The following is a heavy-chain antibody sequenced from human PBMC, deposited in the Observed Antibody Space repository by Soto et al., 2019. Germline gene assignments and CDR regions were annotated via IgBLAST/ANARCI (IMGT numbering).Heavy chain of an antibody. CDR2: IKSKTDGGTT. CDR3: TRRSGAPGAY. D-gene: IGHD3-10*01. V-gene: IGHV3-15*01. J-gene: IGHJ4*02. CDR1: GFTFSNAW. Sequence: EVQLVESGGGLVKPGGSLRLSCAASGFTFSNAWMNWVRQAPGKGLEWVGRIKSKTDGGTTDYAAPVKGRFTISKDNKKTTLYLKMNSLKTEDTAVYYCTRRSGAPGAYWGQGTLVTVSS.